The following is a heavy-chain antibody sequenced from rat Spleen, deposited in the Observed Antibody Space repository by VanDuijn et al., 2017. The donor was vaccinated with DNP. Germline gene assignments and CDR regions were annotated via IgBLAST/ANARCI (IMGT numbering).Heavy chain of an antibody. J-gene: IGHJ2*01. Sequence: EVQLVESGGGLVQPGRSLKLSCAASGFTFSNYGMAWVRQAPTKGLEWVASISTGGGNTYYRDSVKGRFTISRDNAKNTQYLQMDSLRSEDTATYYCARHSLITTVVRGYYFDYWGQGVMVTVSS. CDR2: ISTGGGNT. CDR1: GFTFSNYG. CDR3: ARHSLITTVVRGYYFDY. V-gene: IGHV5S13*01. D-gene: IGHD1-1*01.